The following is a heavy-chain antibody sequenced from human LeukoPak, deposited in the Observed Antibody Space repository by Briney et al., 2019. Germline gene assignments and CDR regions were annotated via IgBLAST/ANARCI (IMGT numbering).Heavy chain of an antibody. CDR3: ARLPRRDTGRFDP. D-gene: IGHD3-10*01. CDR2: IYYTGST. J-gene: IGHJ5*02. Sequence: SETLSLTCTVSGDSINSSNYYWGWIRQPPGKGLEWIANIYYTGSTFYKRSLMARLTISVDTSKNQFSLRVTSVTAADTAVYYCARLPRRDTGRFDPWGQGILVTVSS. V-gene: IGHV4-39*01. CDR1: GDSINSSNYY.